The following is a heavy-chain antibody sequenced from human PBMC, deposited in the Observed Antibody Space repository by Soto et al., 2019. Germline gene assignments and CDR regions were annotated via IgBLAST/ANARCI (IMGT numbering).Heavy chain of an antibody. CDR1: GFTFSSYA. CDR3: AKGLLPYIAVAGRVAFDI. V-gene: IGHV3-23*01. CDR2: ISGSGSST. J-gene: IGHJ3*02. D-gene: IGHD6-19*01. Sequence: GGSLRLSCAASGFTFSSYAMSWVRQAPGKGLEWVSAISGSGSSTYYADSVKGRFTISRDNSKNTLYLQMNSLRAEDTAVYYCAKGLLPYIAVAGRVAFDIWGQGTMVTVSS.